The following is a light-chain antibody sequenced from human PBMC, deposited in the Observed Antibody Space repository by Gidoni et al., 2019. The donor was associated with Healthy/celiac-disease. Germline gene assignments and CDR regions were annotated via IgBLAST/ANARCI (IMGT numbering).Light chain of an antibody. J-gene: IGLJ2*01. CDR2: SNK. CDR3: AAWDDSLNGVV. CDR1: SSNIVSKS. Sequence: QSVLTQPPSASGTPGQRVTISCSGSSSNIVSKSVNWYQQLPGTSPKLLIYSNKQRPSGVPDRFSVSKSGTAASLAISGLQSEDEADYYFAAWDDSLNGVVFGGGTKLTVL. V-gene: IGLV1-44*01.